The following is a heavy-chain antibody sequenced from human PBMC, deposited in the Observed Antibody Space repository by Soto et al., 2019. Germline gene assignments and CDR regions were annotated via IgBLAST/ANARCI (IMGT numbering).Heavy chain of an antibody. CDR2: ISYRGST. CDR1: GGSISSGYYY. CDR3: ARTYSYGQYWYFDL. J-gene: IGHJ2*01. V-gene: IGHV4-30-4*01. Sequence: QVQLQESGPGLVKASQTLSLTCTVSGGSISSGYYYWTWIRQPPGKGLEWIGYISYRGSTYSTPSLKSRLTISVDTSKNQFSLNLSSVAAADTAVYYCARTYSYGQYWYFDLWGRGTLVTVSS. D-gene: IGHD5-18*01.